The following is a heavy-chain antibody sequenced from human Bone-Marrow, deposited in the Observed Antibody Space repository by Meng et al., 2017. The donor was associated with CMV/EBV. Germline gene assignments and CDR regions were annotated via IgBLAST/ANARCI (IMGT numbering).Heavy chain of an antibody. Sequence: GESLKISCAASGFTVSSNYMSWVRQAPGKGLEWVSVIYSGGSTYYADSVKGRFTISRDNAKNSLYLQMNSLRAEDTAVYYCAKNGLYDFWSGYYTGYYYGMDVWGQGTTVTVSS. CDR2: IYSGGST. CDR3: AKNGLYDFWSGYYTGYYYGMDV. V-gene: IGHV3-53*03. D-gene: IGHD3-3*01. CDR1: GFTVSSNY. J-gene: IGHJ6*02.